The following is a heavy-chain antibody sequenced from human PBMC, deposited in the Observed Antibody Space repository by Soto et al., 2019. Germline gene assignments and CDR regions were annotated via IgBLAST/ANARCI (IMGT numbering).Heavy chain of an antibody. CDR2: FDPEDGEA. CDR3: ATDDSHGYYPFDY. CDR1: GYTLTEFS. V-gene: IGHV1-24*01. J-gene: IGHJ4*02. Sequence: QVHLVQSGAEVKKPGASMKVSCEVSGYTLTEFSMHWVRQSPGKGLEWMGVFDPEDGEAIYAPKFQGRVTLTEDTSTDTAYLELSSLTSEDTAIYYCATDDSHGYYPFDYWGQGSLVTVSS. D-gene: IGHD3-22*01.